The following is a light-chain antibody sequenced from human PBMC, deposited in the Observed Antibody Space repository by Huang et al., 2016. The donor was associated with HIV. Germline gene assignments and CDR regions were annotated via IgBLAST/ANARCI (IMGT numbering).Light chain of an antibody. CDR2: SAS. Sequence: DIQMTQSPSSLSASVGDRVTITCRASRTIKNYLNWYQQEPGKAPKLLIYSASSLQSGVPSRCSGSGSGTDFTLIISSLQREDFATYYCQQSYDGPVTFGGGTKVEI. CDR3: QQSYDGPVT. V-gene: IGKV1-39*01. J-gene: IGKJ4*01. CDR1: RTIKNY.